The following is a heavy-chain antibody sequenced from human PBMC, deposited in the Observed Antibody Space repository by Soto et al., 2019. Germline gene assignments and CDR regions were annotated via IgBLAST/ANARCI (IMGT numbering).Heavy chain of an antibody. J-gene: IGHJ4*02. Sequence: GGSLRLSCAASGFTFSSYAMSWVRQAPGKGLEWVSAISGSGGSTYYADSVKGRFTISRDNSKNTLYLQMNSLRAEDTVVYYCAKDLQKGDYETFTGVWGQGTLVTVSS. CDR2: ISGSGGST. V-gene: IGHV3-23*01. D-gene: IGHD4-17*01. CDR3: AKDLQKGDYETFTGV. CDR1: GFTFSSYA.